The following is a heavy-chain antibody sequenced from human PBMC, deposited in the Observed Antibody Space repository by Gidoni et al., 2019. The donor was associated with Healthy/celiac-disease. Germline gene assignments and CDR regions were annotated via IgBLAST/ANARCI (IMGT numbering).Heavy chain of an antibody. D-gene: IGHD2-21*02. J-gene: IGHJ4*02. CDR3: TTDSFCGGDCYSVFDY. Sequence: EVQLVASGGGLVKPGGSLRLSCAASGFTFSNAWMSWVRQAPGKGLEWVGRIKSKTDGGTTDYAAPVKGRFTISRDDSKNTLYLQMNSLKTEDTAVYYCTTDSFCGGDCYSVFDYWGQGTLVTVSS. CDR2: IKSKTDGGTT. V-gene: IGHV3-15*01. CDR1: GFTFSNAW.